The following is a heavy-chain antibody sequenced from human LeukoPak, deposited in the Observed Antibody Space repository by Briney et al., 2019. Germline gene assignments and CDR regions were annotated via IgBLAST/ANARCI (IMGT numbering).Heavy chain of an antibody. CDR2: VYYSGST. CDR3: ARSRGYSGYAYDAFDI. CDR1: GVSINNYY. V-gene: IGHV4-59*01. Sequence: SGSLCLTCSVSGVSINNYYWSWVREPPGRGLEWLACVYYSGSTNYNPSLKSRVTISVDTSKNQFSLKLSSVTAADTAVYYCARSRGYSGYAYDAFDIWGQGTMVTVSS. D-gene: IGHD5-12*01. J-gene: IGHJ3*02.